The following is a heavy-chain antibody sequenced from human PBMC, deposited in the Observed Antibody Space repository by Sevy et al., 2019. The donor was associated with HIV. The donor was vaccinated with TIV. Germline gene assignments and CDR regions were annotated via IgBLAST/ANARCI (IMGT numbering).Heavy chain of an antibody. V-gene: IGHV1-2*02. D-gene: IGHD3-3*01. CDR2: INPKSGAT. CDR1: GYTFSDSGYY. J-gene: IGHJ6*02. Sequence: ASVKVSCKASGYTFSDSGYYVHWVRQAPGQGLEWMGWINPKSGATNYAQKFQGRVTMTRDTSVSTANMVLTRLTSDETAVYYCARESYDFWTGPVDYVYGMDVWGQGTTVTVSS. CDR3: ARESYDFWTGPVDYVYGMDV.